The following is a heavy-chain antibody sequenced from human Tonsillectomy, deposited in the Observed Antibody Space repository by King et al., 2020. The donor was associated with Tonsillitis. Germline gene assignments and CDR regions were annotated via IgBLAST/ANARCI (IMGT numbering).Heavy chain of an antibody. CDR3: AEDEAAAPWGYFDS. V-gene: IGHV3-23*04. CDR1: GFTFNNHA. J-gene: IGHJ4*02. CDR2: ISGSGAST. D-gene: IGHD6-13*01. Sequence: VQLVESGGGLVQPGGSLRLSCAASGFTFNNHAMNWVRQAPGKGLEWVSGISGSGASTYYADSVKGRFTISRDNSKNALYLQMNSLRAEDTAIYFCAEDEAAAPWGYFDSWGQGILVTVSS.